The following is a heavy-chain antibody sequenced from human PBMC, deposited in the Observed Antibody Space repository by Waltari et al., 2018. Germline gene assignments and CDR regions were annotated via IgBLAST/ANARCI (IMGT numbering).Heavy chain of an antibody. D-gene: IGHD2-15*01. V-gene: IGHV1-69*04. CDR1: GGTFTSYA. CDR2: IVPMLGTA. Sequence: QVQLVQSGAEVRKPGSSVKVSCKASGGTFTSYALSWVRQAPGQVLEWMGMIVPMLGTADYERKFQGRGTITADKSTNTADMELSSLRSEDTAVYYCARDIVSGSSGLSWGQGTLVTVSS. CDR3: ARDIVSGSSGLS. J-gene: IGHJ4*02.